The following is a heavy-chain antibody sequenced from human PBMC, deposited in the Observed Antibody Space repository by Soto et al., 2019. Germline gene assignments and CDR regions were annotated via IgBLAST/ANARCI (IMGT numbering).Heavy chain of an antibody. Sequence: ASVKVSCKASGYTFTSYGISWVRQAPGQGLEWMGWISAYNGNTNCAQKLQGRVTMTTDTSTSTAYMELRSLRSDDTAVYYCARVTGGRQLTYYYYYYYMDVWGKGTTVTVSS. V-gene: IGHV1-18*01. D-gene: IGHD6-6*01. J-gene: IGHJ6*03. CDR3: ARVTGGRQLTYYYYYYYMDV. CDR1: GYTFTSYG. CDR2: ISAYNGNT.